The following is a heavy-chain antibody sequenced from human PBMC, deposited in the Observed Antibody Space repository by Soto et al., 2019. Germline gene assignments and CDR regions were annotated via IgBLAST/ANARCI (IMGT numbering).Heavy chain of an antibody. CDR1: GGSISSYY. CDR2: IYYSGST. Sequence: PSETLSLTCTVSGGSISSYYWSWIRQPPGKGLEWIGYIYYSGSTNYNPSLKSRVTISVDTSKNQFSLKLSSVTAADTAVYYCARLGGYCSSTSCYEGTELDPWGQGTLVTVSS. D-gene: IGHD2-2*01. J-gene: IGHJ5*02. V-gene: IGHV4-59*08. CDR3: ARLGGYCSSTSCYEGTELDP.